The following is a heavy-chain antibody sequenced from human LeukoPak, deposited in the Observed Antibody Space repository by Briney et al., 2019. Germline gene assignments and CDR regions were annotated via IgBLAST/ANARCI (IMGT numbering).Heavy chain of an antibody. CDR2: IIPIFGTA. J-gene: IGHJ3*02. Sequence: ASVKVSCKASRGTFSNYAISWVRQAPGQGLEWMGGIIPIFGTANYAQKFQGRVTITADESTSTAYMELSSLRSEDTAVYYCARDMYYYDSSGYYLDAFDIWGQGTMVTVSS. CDR3: ARDMYYYDSSGYYLDAFDI. D-gene: IGHD3-22*01. V-gene: IGHV1-69*13. CDR1: RGTFSNYA.